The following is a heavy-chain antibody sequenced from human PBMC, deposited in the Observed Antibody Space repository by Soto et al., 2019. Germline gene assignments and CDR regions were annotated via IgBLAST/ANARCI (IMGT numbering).Heavy chain of an antibody. D-gene: IGHD3-10*02. V-gene: IGHV1-46*01. CDR3: AGDSSRVCSVVASX. CDR2: INRGPNSA. Sequence: VSVKVSCNASNDSLSSHFIHWVRQAPGGGLEWMGIINRGPNSASYSDEFQGRLTLTRDMPSRTVYMQLSNLRSDDTAVYYCAGDSSRVCSVVASXWGQATLVTVSX. J-gene: IGHJ4*02. CDR1: NDSLSSHF.